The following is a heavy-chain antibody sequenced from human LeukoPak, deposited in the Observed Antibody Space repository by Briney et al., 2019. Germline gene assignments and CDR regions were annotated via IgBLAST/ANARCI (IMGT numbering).Heavy chain of an antibody. J-gene: IGHJ4*02. CDR1: GFTFNNYA. D-gene: IGHD2-8*01. V-gene: IGHV3-23*01. Sequence: GSLSLSCAAAGFTFNNYAMSWVRQAPGKGLEWVSSISASGGSTNYADSVKGRFTISRGNPKNTLFLLMHSLRAEDTAFYYCAKDLRAYCTNGICYERRSLFDYWGQGTLVTVSS. CDR2: ISASGGST. CDR3: AKDLRAYCTNGICYERRSLFDY.